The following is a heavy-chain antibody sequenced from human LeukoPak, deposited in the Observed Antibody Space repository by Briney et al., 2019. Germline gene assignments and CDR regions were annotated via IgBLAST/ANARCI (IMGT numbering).Heavy chain of an antibody. Sequence: SETLSLTCTVSGGSINRYYWSWIRQPPGKGLEWFGYISDSGTTNYNPSLKSRVTISVDTSKKEFSLKLSSVTAADTAVYYCARVTWFPGTSYYYMDVWGKGTTVTVSS. D-gene: IGHD1-1*01. CDR1: GGSINRYY. CDR2: ISDSGTT. J-gene: IGHJ6*03. V-gene: IGHV4-59*01. CDR3: ARVTWFPGTSYYYMDV.